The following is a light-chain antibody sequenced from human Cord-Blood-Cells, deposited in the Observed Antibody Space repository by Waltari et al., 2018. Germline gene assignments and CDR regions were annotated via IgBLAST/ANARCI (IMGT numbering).Light chain of an antibody. CDR3: QQRSNWLT. V-gene: IGKV3-11*01. CDR2: DAS. J-gene: IGKJ4*01. CDR1: QSVSSY. Sequence: EIVLTQSPATLSLSPGERATLSCRASQSVSSYLAWYQQKPGQAPRLILDDASNKATGIPARFSGSGSGTDFTLTISSLEPEDFAVYYCQQRSNWLTFGGGTKVEIK.